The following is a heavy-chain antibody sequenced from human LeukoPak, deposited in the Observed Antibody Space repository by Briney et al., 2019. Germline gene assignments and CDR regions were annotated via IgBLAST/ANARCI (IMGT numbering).Heavy chain of an antibody. D-gene: IGHD1-26*01. V-gene: IGHV3-23*01. CDR3: ASRVVGATTSPWPAGY. CDR2: ISGSGGST. Sequence: GGSLRLSCAASGFTFSSYAMSWVRQAPGKGLEWVSAISGSGGSTYYADSVKGRFTISRDNAKNSLYLQMNSLRAEDTAVYYCASRVVGATTSPWPAGYWGQGTLVTVSS. J-gene: IGHJ4*02. CDR1: GFTFSSYA.